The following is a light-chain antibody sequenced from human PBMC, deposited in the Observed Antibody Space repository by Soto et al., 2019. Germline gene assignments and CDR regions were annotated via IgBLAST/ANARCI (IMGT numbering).Light chain of an antibody. CDR2: GAS. V-gene: IGKV3-20*01. J-gene: IGKJ5*01. CDR3: QQYHDSAT. Sequence: NVLTQSPATLSLSPGERATLSCRASESVDDRHFVWYQQKPGHAPRLLIYGASTRATGIPDRFSGSGSGTDFTLTISRLEPEDFAVYYCQQYHDSATFGQGTRLEIK. CDR1: ESVDDRH.